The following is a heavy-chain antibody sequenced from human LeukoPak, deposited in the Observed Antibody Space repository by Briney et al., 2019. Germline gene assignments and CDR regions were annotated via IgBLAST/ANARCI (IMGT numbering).Heavy chain of an antibody. Sequence: ASVKVSCKASGYTFTSYYMHWVRQAPGQGLEWMGIINPSGGSTSYAQKFQGRVTMTEDTSTDTAYMELSSLRSEDTAVYYCATTSPVGWPIVGFFDYWGQGTLVTVSS. CDR1: GYTFTSYY. V-gene: IGHV1-46*01. J-gene: IGHJ4*02. CDR3: ATTSPVGWPIVGFFDY. CDR2: INPSGGST. D-gene: IGHD1-26*01.